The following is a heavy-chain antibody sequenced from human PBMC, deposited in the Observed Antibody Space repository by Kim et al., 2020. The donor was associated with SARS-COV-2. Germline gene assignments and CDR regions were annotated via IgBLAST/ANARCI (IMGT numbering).Heavy chain of an antibody. V-gene: IGHV3-30*02. J-gene: IGHJ4*02. CDR3: ATEGGTSGRCGHFDS. Sequence: DSVKGRCTISRDDSKNTVYLELNSLRDEDSAVYYCATEGGTSGRCGHFDSWGQGTLVTVSS. D-gene: IGHD2-15*01.